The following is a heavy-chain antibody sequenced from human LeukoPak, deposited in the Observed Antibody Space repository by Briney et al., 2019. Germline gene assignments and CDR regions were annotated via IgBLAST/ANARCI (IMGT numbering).Heavy chain of an antibody. V-gene: IGHV3-23*01. J-gene: IGHJ3*02. Sequence: GSLRLSCAASGLTFSNYAMSWVRQAPGKGLEWVSGISGSGGSTYYADSVKGRFTISRDNSKNALYLQMNSPRAEDTAVYYCARDPYYDFWSDYGTEAFDIWGQGTMVTVSS. CDR2: ISGSGGST. CDR1: GLTFSNYA. CDR3: ARDPYYDFWSDYGTEAFDI. D-gene: IGHD3-3*01.